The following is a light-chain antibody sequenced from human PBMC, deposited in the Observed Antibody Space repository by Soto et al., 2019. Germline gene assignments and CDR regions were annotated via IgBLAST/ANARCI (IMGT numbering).Light chain of an antibody. CDR1: QSISSW. CDR2: DAF. Sequence: DIQMTQSPSTLSASVGDRVTITCRASQSISSWLAWYQQKPGKAPKLLIYDAFSLESGVPSRFSGSGAGTEFTLTISSLQPDDFATDYCQQYNSYSGSCGQGTKVEI. V-gene: IGKV1-5*01. CDR3: QQYNSYSGS. J-gene: IGKJ1*01.